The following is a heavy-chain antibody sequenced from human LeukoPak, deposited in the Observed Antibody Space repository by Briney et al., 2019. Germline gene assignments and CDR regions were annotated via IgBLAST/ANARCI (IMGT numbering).Heavy chain of an antibody. Sequence: PGGALRLSCVASGLPIADFAMHWVRQAPGKGLEWGSLISGDGVSTFYADSVKGRFSISRHNSKNSLSLEMNSLRTEDTAMYYCARESGKFDYWGQGTLVAVSS. CDR1: GLPIADFA. CDR3: ARESGKFDY. V-gene: IGHV3-43*02. CDR2: ISGDGVST. J-gene: IGHJ4*02.